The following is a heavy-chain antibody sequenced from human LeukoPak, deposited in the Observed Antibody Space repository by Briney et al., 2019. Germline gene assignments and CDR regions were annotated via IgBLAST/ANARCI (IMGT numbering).Heavy chain of an antibody. CDR3: ATVGSGWHYFDY. CDR1: GYTLTELS. J-gene: IGHJ4*02. CDR2: FDPEDGET. V-gene: IGHV1-24*01. Sequence: ASVKVSCKVSGYTLTELSMHWVRQAPGEGLEWMGGFDPEDGETIYAQKFQGRVTMTEDTSTDTAYMELSSLRSEDTAVYYCATVGSGWHYFDYWGQGTLVTVSS. D-gene: IGHD6-19*01.